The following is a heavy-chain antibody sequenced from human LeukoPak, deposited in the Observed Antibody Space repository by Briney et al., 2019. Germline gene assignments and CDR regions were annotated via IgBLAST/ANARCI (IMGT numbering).Heavy chain of an antibody. D-gene: IGHD4-23*01. CDR2: ITGSGITT. J-gene: IGHJ4*02. CDR3: AKDGTTVVTSRFDY. V-gene: IGHV3-23*01. Sequence: GGSLRLSCTTSGFTFGSYAMGWVRQAPGKGLEWVSGITGSGITTYYADSVKGRFTISRDNSKNTLYLEMNSLTVEDTATYYCAKDGTTVVTSRFDYWGQGNLVTVSS. CDR1: GFTFGSYA.